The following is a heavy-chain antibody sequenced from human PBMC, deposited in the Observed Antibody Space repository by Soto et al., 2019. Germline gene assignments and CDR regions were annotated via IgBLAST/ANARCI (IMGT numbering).Heavy chain of an antibody. J-gene: IGHJ5*02. V-gene: IGHV1-18*01. CDR2: INTNNGDT. D-gene: IGHD2-15*01. Sequence: ASVNVSCKASGYTFTTYGISWLRQAPGQGLEWMGWINTNNGDTKYAQNFQGRVTMTTDTSTSTAYMAVRSLTSDDTAVYYCARKGCFGTCNWFEPWGQGTLVAVSS. CDR3: ARKGCFGTCNWFEP. CDR1: GYTFTTYG.